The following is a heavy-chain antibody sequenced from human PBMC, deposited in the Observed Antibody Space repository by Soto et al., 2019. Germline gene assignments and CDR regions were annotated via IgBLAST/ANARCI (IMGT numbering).Heavy chain of an antibody. CDR2: IIPIFGTA. V-gene: IGHV1-69*13. CDR1: GGTFSSYA. D-gene: IGHD3-10*01. J-gene: IGHJ6*02. CDR3: AGGWFGELLDGLGTYYYYGMDV. Sequence: ASVKVSCKASGGTFSSYAISWVRQAPGQGLEWMGGIIPIFGTANYAQKFQGRVTITADESTSTAYMELSSLRSEDTAVYYCAGGWFGELLDGLGTYYYYGMDVWCQGTTVTVSS.